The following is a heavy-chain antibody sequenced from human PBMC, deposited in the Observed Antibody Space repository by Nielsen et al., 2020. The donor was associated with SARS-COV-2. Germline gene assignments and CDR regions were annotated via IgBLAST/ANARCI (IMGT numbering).Heavy chain of an antibody. CDR2: VSYEGNIK. V-gene: IGHV3-30*04. CDR3: ARVDTSFSSGLYVGIDY. Sequence: GGSLRLSCAASGFTFSSYTMHWVRQAPGKGLEWVAVVSYEGNIKLYADSVKGRFTISRDNAKNTMYLQMNSLKPDDTAVYYCARVDTSFSSGLYVGIDYWGQGTLVTVSS. CDR1: GFTFSSYT. J-gene: IGHJ4*02. D-gene: IGHD6-19*01.